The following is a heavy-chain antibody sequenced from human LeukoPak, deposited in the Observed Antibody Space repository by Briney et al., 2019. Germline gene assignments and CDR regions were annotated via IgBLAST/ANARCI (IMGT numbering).Heavy chain of an antibody. CDR3: ARPYYYDSSGYYSPYFDY. CDR2: INPSGGST. J-gene: IGHJ4*02. CDR1: GYTFTSYY. D-gene: IGHD3-22*01. V-gene: IGHV1-46*01. Sequence: ASVKVSCKASGYTFTSYYMHWVRQAPGQGLEWMGIINPSGGSTSYAQKFQGRVTMTRDTSTSTVYMELSSLRSEDTAVYYCARPYYYDSSGYYSPYFDYWGQGTLVTVSS.